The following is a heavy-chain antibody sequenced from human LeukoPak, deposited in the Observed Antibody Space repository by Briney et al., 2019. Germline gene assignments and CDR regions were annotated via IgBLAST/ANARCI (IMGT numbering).Heavy chain of an antibody. V-gene: IGHV4-34*01. J-gene: IGHJ6*03. D-gene: IGHD3-22*01. CDR3: ARAYDSSGYLYYYYYMDV. Sequence: SETLSLTCAVYGGSFSGYYWSWIRQPPGKGLEWIGEINHSGSTNYNRSLKNRVSISVDTSKNQFSLKLSSVTAAVTAVYYCARAYDSSGYLYYYYYMDVWGKGTTVTVSS. CDR1: GGSFSGYY. CDR2: INHSGST.